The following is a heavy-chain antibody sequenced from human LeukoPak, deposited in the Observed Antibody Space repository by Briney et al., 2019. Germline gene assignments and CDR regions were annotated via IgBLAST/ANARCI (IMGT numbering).Heavy chain of an antibody. CDR1: GGTFSSYA. CDR3: AVGYYDSSGYYYSPLLFDY. CDR2: IIPIFGTA. D-gene: IGHD3-22*01. Sequence: SVKVSCKASGGTFSSYAISWVRQAPGQGLEWMGGIIPIFGTANYAQKFQGRVTITADESTSTAYMELRSLRSDDTAVYYCAVGYYDSSGYYYSPLLFDYWGQGTLVTVSS. V-gene: IGHV1-69*13. J-gene: IGHJ4*02.